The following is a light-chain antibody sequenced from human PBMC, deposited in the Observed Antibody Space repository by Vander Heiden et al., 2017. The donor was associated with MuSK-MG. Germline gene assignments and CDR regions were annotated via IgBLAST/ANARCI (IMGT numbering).Light chain of an antibody. CDR1: QSVSSSY. Sequence: ESVLTQSPGTLSLSPGERATLSCRASQSVSSSYLAWYQQKPGQAPRLLIYGASSRATGIPDRFSGSGSGTDFTLTISRLEPEDFAVYYCQQYGSSPVAFGQGTKLEIK. CDR3: QQYGSSPVA. V-gene: IGKV3-20*01. J-gene: IGKJ2*01. CDR2: GAS.